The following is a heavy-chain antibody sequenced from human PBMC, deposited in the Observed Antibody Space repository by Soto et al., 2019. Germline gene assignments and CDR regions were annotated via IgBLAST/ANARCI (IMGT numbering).Heavy chain of an antibody. J-gene: IGHJ4*02. CDR3: ARVAGSSGWRIFDY. CDR2: IYYSGST. V-gene: IGHV4-59*01. D-gene: IGHD6-19*01. Sequence: SETLSLTCAVYGGSFSGYYWSWIRQPPGKGLEWIGYIYYSGSTNYNPSLKSRVTISVDTSKNQFSLKLSSVTAADTAVYYCARVAGSSGWRIFDYWGQGTLVTVSS. CDR1: GGSFSGYY.